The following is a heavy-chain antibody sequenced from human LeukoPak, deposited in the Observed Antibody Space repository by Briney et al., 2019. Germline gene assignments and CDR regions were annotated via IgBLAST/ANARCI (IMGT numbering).Heavy chain of an antibody. V-gene: IGHV3-23*01. CDR3: AKGPLDCSVGICFIDY. CDR1: GLTYSSQA. J-gene: IGHJ4*02. D-gene: IGHD2-15*01. CDR2: LSGSVAST. Sequence: GGSLRLLCAASGLTYSSQAMSWVPQAPGKGLEGVSALSGSVASTYYADFVTGRLSPCRDHSKHTLYLRMNSLRAEDTAVYYCAKGPLDCSVGICFIDYWGEGTLVTVSS.